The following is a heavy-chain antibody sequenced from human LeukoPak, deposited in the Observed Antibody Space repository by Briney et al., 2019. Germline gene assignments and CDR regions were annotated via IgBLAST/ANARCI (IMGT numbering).Heavy chain of an antibody. D-gene: IGHD4-11*01. V-gene: IGHV5-51*01. Sequence: GESLKISCKGSGYTFSAFWIGWVRQMPGKGLEWMGLIYPGDSDIRYSPSFQGQITISADKSISTAYLQWSSLKASDTAMYYCARRVGSNYGNWFDPWGQGTLVTVSS. CDR3: ARRVGSNYGNWFDP. CDR1: GYTFSAFW. CDR2: IYPGDSDI. J-gene: IGHJ5*02.